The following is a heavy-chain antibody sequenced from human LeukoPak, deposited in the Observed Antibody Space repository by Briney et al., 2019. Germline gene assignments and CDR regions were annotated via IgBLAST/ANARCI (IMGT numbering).Heavy chain of an antibody. CDR2: IDPSDSYT. V-gene: IGHV5-10-1*01. J-gene: IGHJ6*02. CDR1: GYSSTSYW. Sequence: RGESLKISCKGSGYSSTSYWISWVRQMPGKGLEWMGRIDPSDSYTNYSPSFQGHVTISADKSISTAHLQWSSLKASDTAMYYCARYPRAYYYGSGSYYYGMDVWGQGTTVTFS. D-gene: IGHD3-10*01. CDR3: ARYPRAYYYGSGSYYYGMDV.